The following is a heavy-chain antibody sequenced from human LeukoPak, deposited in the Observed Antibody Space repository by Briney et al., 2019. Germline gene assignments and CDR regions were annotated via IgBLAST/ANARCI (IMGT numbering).Heavy chain of an antibody. J-gene: IGHJ4*02. CDR1: GGTFSSYA. V-gene: IGHV1-69*05. CDR3: AREPSPTFSGTTNDY. Sequence: GASVKVSCKASGGTFSSYAISWVRQAPGQGLEWMGRIIPIFGTANYAQKFQGRVTITTDESTSTAYMELSSLRSEDTAVYYCAREPSPTFSGTTNDYWGQGTLVTVSS. CDR2: IIPIFGTA. D-gene: IGHD1-1*01.